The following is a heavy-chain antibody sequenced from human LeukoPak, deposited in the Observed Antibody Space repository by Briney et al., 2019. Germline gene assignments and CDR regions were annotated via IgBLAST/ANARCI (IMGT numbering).Heavy chain of an antibody. CDR2: IRYDGSNK. CDR3: AKFPANYDY. V-gene: IGHV3-30*02. J-gene: IGHJ4*02. CDR1: GFPFSSYG. Sequence: PGGSLRLSCAASGFPFSSYGMHWVRQAPGKGLEGVAFIRYDGSNKYYADSVKGRFTISRDNSKNTLYLQMNSLRAEDTAVYYCAKFPANYDYWGQGTLVTVSS. D-gene: IGHD2-2*01.